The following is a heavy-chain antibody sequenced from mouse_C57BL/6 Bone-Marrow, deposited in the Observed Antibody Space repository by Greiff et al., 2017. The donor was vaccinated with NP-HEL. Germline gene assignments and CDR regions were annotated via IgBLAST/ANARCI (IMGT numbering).Heavy chain of an antibody. CDR2: IYPGDGDT. Sequence: QVQLKESGPELVKPGASVKISCKASGYAFSSSWMNWVKQRPGKGLEWIGRIYPGDGDTNYNGKFKGKATLTADKSSSTAYMQLSSLTSEDSAVYFCVREGVNYFDYWGQGTTLTVSS. CDR3: VREGVNYFDY. CDR1: GYAFSSSW. V-gene: IGHV1-82*01. D-gene: IGHD2-2*01. J-gene: IGHJ2*01.